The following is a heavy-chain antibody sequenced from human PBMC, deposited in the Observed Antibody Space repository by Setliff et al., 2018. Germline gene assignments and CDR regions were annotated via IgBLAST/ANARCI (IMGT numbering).Heavy chain of an antibody. CDR1: GGSISSYY. J-gene: IGHJ4*02. V-gene: IGHV4-59*01. D-gene: IGHD3-16*01. CDR3: ARLRGAFDY. CDR2: IYYSGST. Sequence: KPSETLSLTCTVSGGSISSYYWSWIRQPPGKRLEWIGYIYYSGSTNYNPSLESRVTISVDTSKNQFSLRLNSATAADTAVYYCARLRGAFDYWGQGTLVTVLL.